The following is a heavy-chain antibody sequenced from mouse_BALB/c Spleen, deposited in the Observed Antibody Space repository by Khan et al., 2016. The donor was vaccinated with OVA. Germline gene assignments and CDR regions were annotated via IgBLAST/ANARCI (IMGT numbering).Heavy chain of an antibody. CDR2: IFPGGGYT. CDR1: GYTFTNYW. V-gene: IGHV1-63*02. D-gene: IGHD3-1*01. CDR3: VRRGAARATWDFFAY. Sequence: QVQLQQSGAELVRPGTSVKMSCKAAGYTFTNYWIGWVKQRPGHGLEWIGDIFPGGGYTNYDEKFKGMATLTTATSSHTAYMQLRSLTSEDSAIYYCVRRGAARATWDFFAYWGQGTTLTVSS. J-gene: IGHJ2*01.